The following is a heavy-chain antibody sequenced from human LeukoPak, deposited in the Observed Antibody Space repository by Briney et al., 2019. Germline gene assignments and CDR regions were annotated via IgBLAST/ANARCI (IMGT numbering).Heavy chain of an antibody. CDR3: ANGHY. D-gene: IGHD4-17*01. Sequence: GGSLRLSCAASGFNFQIAWMGWVRQAPGKGLEWVANINQGGSAKYYGDSVKGRFTISRDNAKNSLYLHMNSLGAEDTAVYYCANGHYWGQGISVIVSS. CDR1: GFNFQIAW. J-gene: IGHJ4*02. V-gene: IGHV3-7*01. CDR2: INQGGSAK.